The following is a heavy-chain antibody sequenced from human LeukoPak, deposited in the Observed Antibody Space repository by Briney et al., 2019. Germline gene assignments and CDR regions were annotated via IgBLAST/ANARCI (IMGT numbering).Heavy chain of an antibody. D-gene: IGHD4-17*01. CDR1: GFTFSGSA. CDR2: IRSKANSFAT. Sequence: PGGSLRLSCAASGFTFSGSALHWVRPASGKGLEWVGRIRSKANSFATAYAASVKGRFTISRDESKNTAYLQMNSLKTEDTAVYYCTSIYGDHYANFDYWGQGTLVTVSS. V-gene: IGHV3-73*01. CDR3: TSIYGDHYANFDY. J-gene: IGHJ4*02.